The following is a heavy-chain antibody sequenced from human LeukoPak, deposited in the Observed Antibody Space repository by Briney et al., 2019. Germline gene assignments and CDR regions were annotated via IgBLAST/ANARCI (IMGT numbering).Heavy chain of an antibody. CDR1: GYSFTSHD. CDR3: ASALTRGSAGTLIDH. V-gene: IGHV1-8*01. CDR2: MNPNSGNT. J-gene: IGHJ4*02. D-gene: IGHD6-13*01. Sequence: ASVKVSCKASGYSFTSHDINWVRQATGQGLEWMGWMNPNSGNTGYAQKFQDRVTMTRNTSISTAYLELSSLGSEDTAMYYCASALTRGSAGTLIDHWGQGTLVTVSS.